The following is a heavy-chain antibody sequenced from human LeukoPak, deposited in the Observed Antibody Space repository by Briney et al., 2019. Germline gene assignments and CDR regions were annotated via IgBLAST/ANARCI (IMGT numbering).Heavy chain of an antibody. CDR2: IYYSGTT. Sequence: SETLSLTCTVSGGSISSGSYYWSWIRQPAGKGLEWIGYIYYSGTTNYNPSLKSRVTISVDTSKNQFSLNLSSVTAADTAVYFCARAPHFFDTSGSRYYFDYWGQGALVTVSS. J-gene: IGHJ4*02. CDR1: GGSISSGSYY. CDR3: ARAPHFFDTSGSRYYFDY. D-gene: IGHD3-22*01. V-gene: IGHV4-61*10.